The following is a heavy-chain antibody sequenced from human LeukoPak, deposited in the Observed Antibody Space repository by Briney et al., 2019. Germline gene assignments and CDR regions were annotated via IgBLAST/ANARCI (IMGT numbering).Heavy chain of an antibody. CDR1: GFTSRNFW. J-gene: IGHJ4*02. CDR2: IREDGIEK. Sequence: GGSLRLSCAASGFTSRNFWMSWIRQAPGKGPEWVANIREDGIEKKYVDSVRGRFTISRDNAQNSLYLQMNSLRGEDTAVYYCARDAVGGPNDHWGQGTLVTVSS. CDR3: ARDAVGGPNDH. V-gene: IGHV3-7*01. D-gene: IGHD3-16*01.